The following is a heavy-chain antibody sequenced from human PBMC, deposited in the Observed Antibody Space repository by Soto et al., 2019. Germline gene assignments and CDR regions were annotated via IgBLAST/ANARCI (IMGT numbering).Heavy chain of an antibody. CDR2: IIPIFGTA. Sequence: SVKVSCKASGGTFSSYAISWVRQAPGQGLEWMGGIIPIFGTANYAQKFQGRVTITADESTSTAYMELSSLRSEDTAVYYCARDLGYYDSSGYYAWGHGTLVTVSS. V-gene: IGHV1-69*13. CDR3: ARDLGYYDSSGYYA. CDR1: GGTFSSYA. J-gene: IGHJ5*01. D-gene: IGHD3-22*01.